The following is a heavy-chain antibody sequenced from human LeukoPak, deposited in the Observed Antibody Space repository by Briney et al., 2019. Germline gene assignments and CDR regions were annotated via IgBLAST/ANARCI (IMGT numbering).Heavy chain of an antibody. D-gene: IGHD2-15*01. Sequence: SETLSLTCTVSGGSISSYYWSWIRQPPGKGLEWIGYIYYSGSTNYNPSLKSRVTISVDTSKTQFSLKLSSVTAADTAVYYCARGARVAPFDYCGQGTLVTVSS. V-gene: IGHV4-59*01. J-gene: IGHJ4*02. CDR1: GGSISSYY. CDR3: ARGARVAPFDY. CDR2: IYYSGST.